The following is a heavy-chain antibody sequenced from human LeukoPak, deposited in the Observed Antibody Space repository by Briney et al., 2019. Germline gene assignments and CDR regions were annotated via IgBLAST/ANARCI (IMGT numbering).Heavy chain of an antibody. CDR1: GYTFTSYY. CDR3: ARSGYCSGGSCYSAGVNNWFDP. Sequence: ASVEVSCKASGYTFTSYYMHWVRQAPGQGLEWMGIINPSGGSTSYAQKFQGRVTMTRDMSTSTVYMELSSLRSEDTAVYYCARSGYCSGGSCYSAGVNNWFDPWGQGTLVTVSS. D-gene: IGHD2-15*01. V-gene: IGHV1-46*01. CDR2: INPSGGST. J-gene: IGHJ5*02.